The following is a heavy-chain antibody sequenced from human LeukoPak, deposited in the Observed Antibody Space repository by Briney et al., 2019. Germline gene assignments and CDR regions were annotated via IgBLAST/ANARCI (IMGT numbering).Heavy chain of an antibody. Sequence: GRSLRLSCAASEFTFSSYSMNWVRQAPGRGLEWVSYISSSSSTIYYADSVKGRFTISRDNAKNSLYLQMNSLRAEDTAVYYCAKEGSGYYTRYYYYYMDVWGKGTTVTVSS. CDR2: ISSSSSTI. D-gene: IGHD3-3*01. CDR1: EFTFSSYS. CDR3: AKEGSGYYTRYYYYYMDV. J-gene: IGHJ6*03. V-gene: IGHV3-48*01.